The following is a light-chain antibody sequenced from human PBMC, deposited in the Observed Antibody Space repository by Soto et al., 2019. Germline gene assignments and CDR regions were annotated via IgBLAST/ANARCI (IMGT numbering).Light chain of an antibody. V-gene: IGLV1-47*01. CDR1: SSNIGRNY. Sequence: QSVLTQPPSASGTPGQRVSISCSGSSSNIGRNYVYWYQKVPGMAPKLLVFRNDQRPYGVPDRFSGSKSGTSASLAISRLRSEDEADYFCSTWDDGLSAYVFGTGTKLTVL. CDR2: RND. J-gene: IGLJ1*01. CDR3: STWDDGLSAYV.